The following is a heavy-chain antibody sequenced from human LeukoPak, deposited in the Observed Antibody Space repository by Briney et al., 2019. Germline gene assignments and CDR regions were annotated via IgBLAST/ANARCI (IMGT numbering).Heavy chain of an antibody. CDR2: INPSGGST. D-gene: IGHD1-7*01. V-gene: IGHV1-46*01. Sequence: ASVTVSCKASGYTFTSYYMHWVRQAPGQGLEGMGIINPSGGSTSYAQKFQGRVTMTRDMSTSTVYMELSSLRSEDTAVYYCARDSVTGTTEYYYYYMDVWGKGTTVTVSS. CDR3: ARDSVTGTTEYYYYYMDV. CDR1: GYTFTSYY. J-gene: IGHJ6*03.